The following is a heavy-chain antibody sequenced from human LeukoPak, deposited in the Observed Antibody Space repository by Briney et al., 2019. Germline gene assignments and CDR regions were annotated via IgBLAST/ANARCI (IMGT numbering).Heavy chain of an antibody. D-gene: IGHD4-17*01. V-gene: IGHV3-53*01. Sequence: GGSLRLSCAASGFTVSSNYMSWVRQAPGKGLEWVSVIYSSGDTYYADFVKGRFTISRDNAKNSLYLQMNSLRAEDTALYYCARDYDYGDYPGYWGQGTLVTVSS. CDR2: IYSSGDT. J-gene: IGHJ4*02. CDR3: ARDYDYGDYPGY. CDR1: GFTVSSNY.